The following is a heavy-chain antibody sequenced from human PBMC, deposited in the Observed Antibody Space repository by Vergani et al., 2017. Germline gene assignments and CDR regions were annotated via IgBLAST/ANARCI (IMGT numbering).Heavy chain of an antibody. J-gene: IGHJ6*02. V-gene: IGHV3-43*02. CDR3: AKDKGGSIYYYYGMDV. D-gene: IGHD1-26*01. Sequence: EVHLVESGGGVVQPGGSLRLSCAASGFTFDDYAMHWVRQAPGKGLEWVSLISWDGGSTYYADSLKGRFTISRDNSKNSLYLQMNSRRSEDTALYYCAKDKGGSIYYYYGMDVWGQGTTVTVSS. CDR1: GFTFDDYA. CDR2: ISWDGGST.